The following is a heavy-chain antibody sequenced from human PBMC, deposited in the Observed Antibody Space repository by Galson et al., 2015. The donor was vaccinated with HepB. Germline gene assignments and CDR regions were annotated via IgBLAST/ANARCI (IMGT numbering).Heavy chain of an antibody. Sequence: SVKVSCKVSGYTLTELSMHWVRQAPGKGLEWMGGFDPEDGETIYAQKFQGRVTMTEDTSTDTAYMELSSLRSEDTAVYYCATVQYTGRAFDIWGQGTMVTVSS. CDR2: FDPEDGET. D-gene: IGHD2-2*02. CDR1: GYTLTELS. CDR3: ATVQYTGRAFDI. J-gene: IGHJ3*02. V-gene: IGHV1-24*01.